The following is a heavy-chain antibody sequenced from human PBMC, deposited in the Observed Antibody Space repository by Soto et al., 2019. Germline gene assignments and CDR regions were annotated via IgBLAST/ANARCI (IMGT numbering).Heavy chain of an antibody. Sequence: SETLSLTCTVSGGSISSSSYYWGWIRQPPGKGLEWIGSIYYSGSTYYNPSLKSRVTISVDTSKNQFSLKLSSVTAADTAVYYCARTPLMVRGVIIDYYYYMDVWGKGTTVTVSS. V-gene: IGHV4-39*01. CDR1: GGSISSSSYY. CDR3: ARTPLMVRGVIIDYYYYMDV. D-gene: IGHD3-10*01. CDR2: IYYSGST. J-gene: IGHJ6*03.